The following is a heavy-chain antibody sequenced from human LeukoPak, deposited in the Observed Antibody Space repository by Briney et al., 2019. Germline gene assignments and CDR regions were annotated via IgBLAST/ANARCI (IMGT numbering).Heavy chain of an antibody. Sequence: SETLSLTCTVSGGSISSYYWSWIRQPPGKGLEWIGYIYYSGSTNYNPSLKSRVTMSVDTSKNQFSLKLSSVTAADTAVYYCARDGGSGAYYYYYGMDVWGQGTTVTVSS. CDR3: ARDGGSGAYYYYYGMDV. CDR1: GGSISSYY. D-gene: IGHD3-10*01. J-gene: IGHJ6*02. V-gene: IGHV4-59*12. CDR2: IYYSGST.